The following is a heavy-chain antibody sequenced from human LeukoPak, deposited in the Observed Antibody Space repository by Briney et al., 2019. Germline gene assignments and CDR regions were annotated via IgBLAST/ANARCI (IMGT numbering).Heavy chain of an antibody. D-gene: IGHD1-26*01. CDR1: GFTFSNAW. J-gene: IGHJ4*02. V-gene: IGHV3-15*01. CDR2: IKSKTDGGTT. Sequence: PGGSLRLSCAASGFTFSNAWMSWVRQAPGKGLEWVGRIKSKTDGGTTDYAAPVKGRFTISRDDSKNTLYLQMNSLKTEDTAVYYCAKWELYSGFYYIDYWGQGTLATVSS. CDR3: AKWELYSGFYYIDY.